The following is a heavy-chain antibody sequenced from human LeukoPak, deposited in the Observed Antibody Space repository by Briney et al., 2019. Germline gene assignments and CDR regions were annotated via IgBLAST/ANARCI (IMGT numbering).Heavy chain of an antibody. V-gene: IGHV1-46*01. J-gene: IGHJ4*02. Sequence: GASVKVSCKASGYTFTSYYMHWVRQAPGQGLEWMGIINPSGGSTIYAQKFQGRVTMTEDTSTDTAYMELSSLRSGDTAVYYCATEYSSGWSPSGDYFDYWGQGTLVTVSS. D-gene: IGHD6-19*01. CDR1: GYTFTSYY. CDR3: ATEYSSGWSPSGDYFDY. CDR2: INPSGGST.